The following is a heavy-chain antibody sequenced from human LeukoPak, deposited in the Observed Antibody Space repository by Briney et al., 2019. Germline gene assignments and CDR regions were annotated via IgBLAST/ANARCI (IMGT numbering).Heavy chain of an antibody. CDR2: IYPGDSDT. V-gene: IGHV5-51*01. CDR3: ARLLGDSADDAFDI. D-gene: IGHD3-16*01. J-gene: IGHJ3*02. CDR1: GYSFTNYW. Sequence: EESLKISCKGSGYSFTNYWIGWVRQMPGKGLEYMGIIYPGDSDTRYSPSFQGQVTISADKSISTAYLHWSSLKASDTAMYYCARLLGDSADDAFDIWGQGTMVTVSS.